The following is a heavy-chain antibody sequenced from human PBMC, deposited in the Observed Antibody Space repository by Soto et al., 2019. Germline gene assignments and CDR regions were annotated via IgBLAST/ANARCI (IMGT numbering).Heavy chain of an antibody. Sequence: GGSLRLSCAASGFTFSSYSMNWVRQAPGKGLEWVSSISSSSSYIYYADSVKCRFTISRDNAKNSLYLQMNSLRAEDTAVYYCARDRTFDAHFDYWGQGTLVTVSS. CDR3: ARDRTFDAHFDY. CDR1: GFTFSSYS. J-gene: IGHJ4*02. V-gene: IGHV3-21*01. D-gene: IGHD2-2*01. CDR2: ISSSSSYI.